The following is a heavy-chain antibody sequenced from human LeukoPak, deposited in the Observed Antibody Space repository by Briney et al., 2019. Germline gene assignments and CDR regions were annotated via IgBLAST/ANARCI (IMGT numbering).Heavy chain of an antibody. J-gene: IGHJ1*01. CDR3: AREPYYYDSSGYSPPQYFQH. D-gene: IGHD3-22*01. Sequence: GGSLRLSCAASGFTFSSYAMSWVRQAPGKGLEWVSAISGSGGSTYYADSVKGRFTISRDNSKNTLYLQMNSLRAEDTAVYYCAREPYYYDSSGYSPPQYFQHWGQGTLVTVSS. CDR2: ISGSGGST. CDR1: GFTFSSYA. V-gene: IGHV3-23*01.